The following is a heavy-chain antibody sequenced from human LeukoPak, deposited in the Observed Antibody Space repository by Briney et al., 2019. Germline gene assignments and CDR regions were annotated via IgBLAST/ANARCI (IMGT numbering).Heavy chain of an antibody. CDR3: ARVKPVLFDY. V-gene: IGHV3-21*01. J-gene: IGHJ4*02. CDR1: GFTFNSYS. Sequence: GGSLRLSCAASGFTFNSYSMDWVRQAPGKGLEWVSYISSRSNYIYYADSVKGRFTISRDNAKNSLYLQMNSLRAEDTAVYYCARVKPVLFDYWGQGTLVTVSS. CDR2: ISSRSNYI. D-gene: IGHD4/OR15-4a*01.